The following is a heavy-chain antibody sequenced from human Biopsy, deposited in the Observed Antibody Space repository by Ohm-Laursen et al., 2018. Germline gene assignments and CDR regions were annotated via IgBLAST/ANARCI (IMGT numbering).Heavy chain of an antibody. J-gene: IGHJ6*02. Sequence: LRLSCSASGFSVSSYDMNWVRQAPGKGLEWIGYIYYSGSTNYNPSLKSRVTISVDTSKNQFSLRLNSVTAADTAVYYCARATNSTGWPYYYFYGMDVWGQGTTVTVSS. D-gene: IGHD2/OR15-2a*01. CDR3: ARATNSTGWPYYYFYGMDV. CDR2: IYYSGST. V-gene: IGHV4-59*02. CDR1: GFSVSSYD.